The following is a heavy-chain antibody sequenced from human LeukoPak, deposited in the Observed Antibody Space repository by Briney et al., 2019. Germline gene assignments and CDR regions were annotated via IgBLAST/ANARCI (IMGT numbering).Heavy chain of an antibody. J-gene: IGHJ6*02. CDR3: ARMESSGWTPYYYYGMDV. Sequence: SETLSLTCTVSGGSISSYYWSWIRQPPGKGLEWIGYIYYSGSTNYNPSLKSRVTISVDTSKNQFSLKLSSVTAADTAVYYCARMESSGWTPYYYYGMDVWGQGTTVTVSS. CDR2: IYYSGST. CDR1: GGSISSYY. V-gene: IGHV4-59*01. D-gene: IGHD6-19*01.